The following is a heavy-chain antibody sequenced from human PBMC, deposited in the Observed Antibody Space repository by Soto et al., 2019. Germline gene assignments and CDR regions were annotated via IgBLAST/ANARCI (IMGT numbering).Heavy chain of an antibody. Sequence: SETLSLTCAVYGGSFSGYYWSWIRQPPGKGLEWIGEINHSGSTNYNPSLKSRVTISVDTSKNQFSLKLSSVTAADTAVYYCARVRGSGWYINFDYWGQGTLVTVSS. CDR2: INHSGST. D-gene: IGHD6-19*01. CDR1: GGSFSGYY. J-gene: IGHJ4*02. V-gene: IGHV4-34*01. CDR3: ARVRGSGWYINFDY.